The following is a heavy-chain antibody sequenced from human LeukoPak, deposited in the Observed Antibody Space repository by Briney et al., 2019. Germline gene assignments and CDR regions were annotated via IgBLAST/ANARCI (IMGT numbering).Heavy chain of an antibody. CDR2: IYPGDSDT. J-gene: IGHJ4*02. V-gene: IGHV5-51*01. Sequence: GESLKISFKGSGYRFTSYWIGWVRPMPGKGLEWMGLIYPGDSDTRYSPSFQGQVTISADKSISTAYLQWSSLKASDTAMYYCARPSGSYVYYFDYWGQGTLVTVSS. CDR1: GYRFTSYW. CDR3: ARPSGSYVYYFDY. D-gene: IGHD1-26*01.